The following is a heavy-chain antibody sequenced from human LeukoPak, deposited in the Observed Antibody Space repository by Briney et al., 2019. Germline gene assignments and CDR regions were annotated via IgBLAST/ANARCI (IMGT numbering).Heavy chain of an antibody. J-gene: IGHJ4*02. CDR2: ISYDGSNK. Sequence: PGRSLRLSCAASGFTFSSYAMHWVRQAPGKGLEWVAVISYDGSNKYYADSVKGRFTISRDNSKNTLYLQMNSLRAEGTAVYYCARGFYTVNFDYWGQGTLVTVSS. V-gene: IGHV3-30*04. CDR3: ARGFYTVNFDY. D-gene: IGHD2-2*02. CDR1: GFTFSSYA.